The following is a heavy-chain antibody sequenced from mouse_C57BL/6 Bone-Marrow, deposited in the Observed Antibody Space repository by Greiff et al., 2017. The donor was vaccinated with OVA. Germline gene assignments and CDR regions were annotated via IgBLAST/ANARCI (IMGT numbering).Heavy chain of an antibody. Sequence: QVHVKQPGAELVKPGASVKVSCKASGYTFTSYWMHWVKQRPGQGLEWIGRIHPSDSDTNYNQKFKGKATLTVDKSSSTAYMQLSSLTSEDSAVYYCAIPSYFDYWGQGTTLTVSS. D-gene: IGHD6-1*01. CDR2: IHPSDSDT. CDR3: AIPSYFDY. CDR1: GYTFTSYW. V-gene: IGHV1-74*01. J-gene: IGHJ2*01.